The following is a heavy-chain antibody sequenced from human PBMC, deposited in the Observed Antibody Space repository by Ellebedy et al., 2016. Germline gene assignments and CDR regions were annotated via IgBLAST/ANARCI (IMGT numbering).Heavy chain of an antibody. V-gene: IGHV3-23*01. CDR3: GKATTISARDGMDV. Sequence: GESLKISCAASGFTFSSSPLSWVRQAPGKGLDWVSTIRGSGAGRYYAGSVTGRFTISRDNSKNPLYLQMNRLRAEETAVYYCGKATTISARDGMDVWGQGTTVTVSS. CDR2: IRGSGAGR. J-gene: IGHJ6*02. D-gene: IGHD6-6*01. CDR1: GFTFSSSP.